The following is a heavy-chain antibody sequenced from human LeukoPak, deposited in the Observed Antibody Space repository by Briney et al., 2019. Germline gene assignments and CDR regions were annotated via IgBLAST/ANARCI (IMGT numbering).Heavy chain of an antibody. V-gene: IGHV3-33*01. Sequence: GGSPRLSCAASGFTFSSYGMHWVRQAPGKGLEWVAVIWYDGSNKYYADSVKGRFTISRDNSKNTLYLQMNSLRAEDTAVYYCARDRATTGPPDYFQHWGQGTLVTVSS. CDR1: GFTFSSYG. CDR2: IWYDGSNK. J-gene: IGHJ1*01. D-gene: IGHD1-26*01. CDR3: ARDRATTGPPDYFQH.